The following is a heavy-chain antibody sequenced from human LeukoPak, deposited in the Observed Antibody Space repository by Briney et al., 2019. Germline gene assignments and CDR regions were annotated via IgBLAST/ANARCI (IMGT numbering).Heavy chain of an antibody. V-gene: IGHV1-46*01. D-gene: IGHD6-19*01. CDR2: INPSGGST. CDR1: GYTFTSYY. CDR3: ARGGSLAAAPHRYYFDY. J-gene: IGHJ4*02. Sequence: ASVKVSRKASGYTFTSYYMHWVRQAPGQGLEWMGIINPSGGSTTYAQKFQGRVTMTRDTSTSTVYMELSSLRSEDTAVLYCARGGSLAAAPHRYYFDYWGQGTPVTVSS.